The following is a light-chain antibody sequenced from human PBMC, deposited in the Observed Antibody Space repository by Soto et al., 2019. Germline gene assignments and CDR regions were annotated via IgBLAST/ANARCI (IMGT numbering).Light chain of an antibody. CDR3: TSYSTSNPYV. CDR1: SSDVGGYNF. V-gene: IGLV2-14*01. Sequence: QSALTQPASVSGSPGQSITIFCTGSSSDVGGYNFVSWYQQHPGKVPKLMIYEVNKRPSGGSNRFSGSKSGNTASLTISGLQAEDESDYYCTSYSTSNPYVFGAGTKLTVL. J-gene: IGLJ1*01. CDR2: EVN.